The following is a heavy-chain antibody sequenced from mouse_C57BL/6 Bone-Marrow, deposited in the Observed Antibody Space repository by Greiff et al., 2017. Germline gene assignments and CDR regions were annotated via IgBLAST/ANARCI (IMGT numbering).Heavy chain of an antibody. CDR3: ARSAWFAY. Sequence: EVQGVESGPELVKPGASVKMSCKASGYTFTDYNMHWVKQSHGKSLEWIGYINPNNGGTSYNQKFKGKATLTVNKSSSTAYMEPRSLTSEDSAVYYCARSAWFAYGGQGTLVTVSS. CDR2: INPNNGGT. V-gene: IGHV1-22*01. CDR1: GYTFTDYN. J-gene: IGHJ3*01.